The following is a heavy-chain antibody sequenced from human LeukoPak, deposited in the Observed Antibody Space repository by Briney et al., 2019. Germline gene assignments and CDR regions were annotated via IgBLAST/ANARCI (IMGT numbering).Heavy chain of an antibody. J-gene: IGHJ4*02. Sequence: GGSLRLSCAASGFTFSSYWMSWVRQAPGKGLEWVANIKQDGSEKYYVDSVKGRFTISRDNAKNSLYLQMNSLRAEDTAVYYCARGTLSRLRLGELSFFDYWGQGTLVTVSS. D-gene: IGHD3-16*02. CDR1: GFTFSSYW. V-gene: IGHV3-7*01. CDR3: ARGTLSRLRLGELSFFDY. CDR2: IKQDGSEK.